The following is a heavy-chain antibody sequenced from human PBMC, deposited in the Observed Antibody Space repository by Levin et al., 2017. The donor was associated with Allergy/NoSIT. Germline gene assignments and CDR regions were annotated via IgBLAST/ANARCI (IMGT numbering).Heavy chain of an antibody. CDR2: VNQSGST. D-gene: IGHD2-8*01. CDR3: GGGHGVNAYYFYGMDV. CDR1: GGSFSDYY. J-gene: IGHJ6*02. V-gene: IGHV4-34*01. Sequence: SETLSLTCAVYGGSFSDYYWSWIRQPPGKGLEWIGDVNQSGSTNYNPSFKTRLTISVDKSKKQFSLRLSSVIAADTAVYYCGGGHGVNAYYFYGMDVWGQGTMVTVSS.